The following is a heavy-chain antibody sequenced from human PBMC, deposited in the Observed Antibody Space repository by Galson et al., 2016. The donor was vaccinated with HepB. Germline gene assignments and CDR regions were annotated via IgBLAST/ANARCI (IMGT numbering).Heavy chain of an antibody. J-gene: IGHJ4*02. D-gene: IGHD5-18*01. CDR3: AKDHGYSYGYLSY. V-gene: IGHV3-7*01. Sequence: DSLKRRFTISRDNAKNSLFLQMNSLRAEDTAVYYCAKDHGYSYGYLSYWGQGTLVTVSS.